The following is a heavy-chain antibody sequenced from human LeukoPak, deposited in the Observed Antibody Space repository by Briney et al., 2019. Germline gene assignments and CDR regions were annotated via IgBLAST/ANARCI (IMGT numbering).Heavy chain of an antibody. Sequence: KASETLSLTCTVSGGSNTSSSHYWGWIRQPPGKGLEWIGSVYYSGSTYCNPSLKSRVTISVDTSKNQFSLKLSSVTAADTAVYYCAREVVKVAAAVDFDYWGQGTLVTVSS. CDR3: AREVVKVAAAVDFDY. D-gene: IGHD6-13*01. CDR2: VYYSGST. J-gene: IGHJ4*02. CDR1: GGSNTSSSHY. V-gene: IGHV4-39*07.